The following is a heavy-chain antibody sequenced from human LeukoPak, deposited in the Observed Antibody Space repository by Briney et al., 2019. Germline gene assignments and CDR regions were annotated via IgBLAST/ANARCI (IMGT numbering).Heavy chain of an antibody. CDR3: ARDTAGFYNWFDP. CDR1: GGSISSGGYY. Sequence: SQTLSLTCTVSGGSISSGGYYWSWIRQHPGKGLEWVGYIYYSGSTYYNPSLKSRVTISVDTSKNQFSLKLSSVTAADTAVYYCARDTAGFYNWFDPWGQGTLVTVSS. CDR2: IYYSGST. D-gene: IGHD4-17*01. V-gene: IGHV4-31*03. J-gene: IGHJ5*02.